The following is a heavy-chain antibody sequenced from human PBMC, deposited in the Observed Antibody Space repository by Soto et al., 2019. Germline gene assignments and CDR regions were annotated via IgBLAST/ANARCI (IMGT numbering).Heavy chain of an antibody. CDR3: AKDARFGVGGPTNSFDY. D-gene: IGHD3-16*01. CDR2: ISGSGGST. J-gene: IGHJ4*02. V-gene: IGHV3-23*01. CDR1: GFTFSSYA. Sequence: EVQLLESGGGLVQPGGSLRLSCAASGFTFSSYAMSWVRQAPGKGLEWVSAISGSGGSTYYADSVKGRFTISRDNSKNTLYLQMNSLRAEDTAVYYCAKDARFGVGGPTNSFDYWGQGTLVTVSS.